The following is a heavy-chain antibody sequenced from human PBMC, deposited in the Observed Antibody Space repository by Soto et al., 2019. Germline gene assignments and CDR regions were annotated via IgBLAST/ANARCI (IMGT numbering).Heavy chain of an antibody. V-gene: IGHV3-30*18. D-gene: IGHD3-3*01. J-gene: IGHJ5*02. CDR1: GFSFSSYA. Sequence: QVQLVESGGGVVQQGRSLRLSCAASGFSFSSYAMHWVRQAPGKGLEWVAVISYDGSNRYYVDSVKGRVNISRDNSKNTLFLEMDSLKEEDTARYYCAKDRDFWSGNYGVGPYNWFDHWGQGTLVTVSS. CDR2: ISYDGSNR. CDR3: AKDRDFWSGNYGVGPYNWFDH.